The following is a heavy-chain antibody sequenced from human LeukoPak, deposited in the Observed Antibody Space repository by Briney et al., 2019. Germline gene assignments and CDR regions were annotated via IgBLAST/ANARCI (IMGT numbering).Heavy chain of an antibody. Sequence: GASVKVSCKASGYTFTAYYLHWVRQAPGQGLEWMGWINPNSGGTNYAQKFQGRVTMTRDTSISTAYMELSRLRSDDTAVFYCARENYYDSSGYYWGQGTLVTVSS. D-gene: IGHD3-22*01. CDR2: INPNSGGT. J-gene: IGHJ4*02. CDR1: GYTFTAYY. CDR3: ARENYYDSSGYY. V-gene: IGHV1-2*02.